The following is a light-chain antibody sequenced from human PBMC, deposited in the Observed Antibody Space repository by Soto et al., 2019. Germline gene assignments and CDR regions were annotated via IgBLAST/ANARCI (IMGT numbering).Light chain of an antibody. Sequence: ETVMAPSPATLSVSPVERATLSCRASQSVSSALAWYQQKPGLPPRLLIYDASTRATGIPARFSGSGSGTDFTLTISSLQSQDFAVYYCQQYNKWPRTFGQGTKVDIK. J-gene: IGKJ1*01. CDR3: QQYNKWPRT. V-gene: IGKV3-15*01. CDR1: QSVSSA. CDR2: DAS.